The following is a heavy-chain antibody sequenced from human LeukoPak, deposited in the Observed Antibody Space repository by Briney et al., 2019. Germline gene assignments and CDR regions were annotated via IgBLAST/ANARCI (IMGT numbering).Heavy chain of an antibody. V-gene: IGHV4-39*01. D-gene: IGHD3-9*01. CDR3: AITYSDILTPSYYFDF. J-gene: IGHJ4*02. CDR2: MHYNERT. CDR1: GGSITSGSYY. Sequence: PSETLSLTCTVTGGSITSGSYYWGWIRQPPGRGLEWLGRMHYNERTSSIPSLKSRVTISVDTSRNQFSLNLSSVTAADTAVFFCAITYSDILTPSYYFDFWGRGTPVTVSS.